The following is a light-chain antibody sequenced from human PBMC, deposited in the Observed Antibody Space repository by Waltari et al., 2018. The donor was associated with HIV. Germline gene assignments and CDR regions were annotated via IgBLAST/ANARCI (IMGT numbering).Light chain of an antibody. Sequence: DVVVTQSPDSLAVSVGETATLNCKSSKSLLYRSNNKNYLAWYQQRAGQRPKLLIYWASTRGSGDPDRFSGSGSETEFTLTISSLQPEDVAVYFCQQYHSVPYSFGQGTKVEVK. V-gene: IGKV4-1*01. CDR3: QQYHSVPYS. CDR2: WAS. J-gene: IGKJ2*03. CDR1: KSLLYRSNNKNY.